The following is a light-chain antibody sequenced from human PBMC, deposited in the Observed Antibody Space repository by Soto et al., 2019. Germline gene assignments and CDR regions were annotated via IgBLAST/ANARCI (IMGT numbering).Light chain of an antibody. V-gene: IGKV3-20*01. J-gene: IGKJ1*01. CDR2: GAS. Sequence: DIVLTQSPGTLSLSPGERAALSCRASQSVSSSYFAWYQQTPGQAPRLLIYGASSRATGIPDRFSGSGSGTDFTLTISRLEPEDFAVYYCQQYGSSPRTFGQGTKVDIK. CDR3: QQYGSSPRT. CDR1: QSVSSSY.